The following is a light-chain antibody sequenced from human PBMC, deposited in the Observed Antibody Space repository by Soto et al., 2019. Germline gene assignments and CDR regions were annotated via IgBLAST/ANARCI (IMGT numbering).Light chain of an antibody. Sequence: QSALTQPASVSGSPGQSITISCTGSSSDIGKYNLVSWYQQQSGKAPKLILYEVSRRPSGVPTRFTGSKSGNTASLTISGLQPEDEADYYCYSNVGVGTFIFGEGTKLTVL. CDR1: SSDIGKYNL. V-gene: IGLV2-23*02. J-gene: IGLJ2*01. CDR3: YSNVGVGTFI. CDR2: EVS.